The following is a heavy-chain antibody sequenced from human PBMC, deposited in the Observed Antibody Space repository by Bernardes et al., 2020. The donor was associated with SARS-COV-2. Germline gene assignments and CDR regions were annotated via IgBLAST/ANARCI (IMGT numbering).Heavy chain of an antibody. CDR1: GFTFSEST. V-gene: IGHV3-73*01. CDR2: ITRKSKSEGA. Sequence: GGSLRLSCAASGFTFSESTIHWVRQASGKGLEWVGRITRKSKSEGAAYSASVEGRFTISRDDSKTTAYLQMNSLKTEDTAVYYCTGSTRRRGDYSGLDVWGLGTTVTVSS. CDR3: TGSTRRRGDYSGLDV. J-gene: IGHJ6*02. D-gene: IGHD2-2*01.